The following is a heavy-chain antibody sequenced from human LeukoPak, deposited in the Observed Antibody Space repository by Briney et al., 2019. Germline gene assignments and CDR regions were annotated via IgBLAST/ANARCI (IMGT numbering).Heavy chain of an antibody. CDR1: GYTFTIYY. J-gene: IGHJ5*02. Sequence: ASVKVSCKASGYTFTIYYMHWVRQAPGQGLEWMGWINPNSGGTNYAQKFQGRVTMTRDTSIRTAYMELSRLRSDDTAVYYCAKDGERLIPTGWFDPWGQGTLVTVSS. CDR3: AKDGERLIPTGWFDP. V-gene: IGHV1-2*02. D-gene: IGHD6-25*01. CDR2: INPNSGGT.